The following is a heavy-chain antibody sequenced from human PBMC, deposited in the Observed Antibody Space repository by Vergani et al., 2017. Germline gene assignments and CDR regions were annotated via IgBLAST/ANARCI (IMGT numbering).Heavy chain of an antibody. CDR3: ARFLGAYCGGDCYSEY. V-gene: IGHV3-53*01. J-gene: IGHJ4*02. CDR1: GFTFSNAW. CDR2: IYSGGST. D-gene: IGHD2-21*01. Sequence: EVQLVESGGGLVKPGGSLRLSCAASGFTFSNAWMNWVRQAPGKGLEWVSVIYSGGSTYYADSVKGRFTISRDNSKNTLYLQMNSLRAEDTAVYYCARFLGAYCGGDCYSEYWGQGTLVTVSS.